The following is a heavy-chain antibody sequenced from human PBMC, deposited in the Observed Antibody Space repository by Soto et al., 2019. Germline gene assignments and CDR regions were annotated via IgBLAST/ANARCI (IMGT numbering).Heavy chain of an antibody. CDR3: ARRSGMRVPCASYYIYYGVDV. CDR2: VYYSGST. Sequence: QLQLQESGPGLVKPSETLSLTCTVSGGSISSGSYYWGWVRQPPGKGLEWIGSVYYSGSTYYSPSLNTRLTMSVDTSKNQFSLNLRSVTAADTAVYYCARRSGMRVPCASYYIYYGVDVWGRGTTVTVSS. J-gene: IGHJ6*02. CDR1: GGSISSGSYY. D-gene: IGHD2-2*01. V-gene: IGHV4-39*01.